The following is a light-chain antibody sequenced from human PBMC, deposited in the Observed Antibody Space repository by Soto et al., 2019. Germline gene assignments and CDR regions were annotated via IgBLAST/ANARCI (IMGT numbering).Light chain of an antibody. CDR1: QSVSSIY. Sequence: EIVLTQSPGTLSLSPGERATLSCRASQSVSSIYLAWYQQKPGQAPRLLIYGASSRATSIPDRFSGSGSGTDFTLTISRLEPEDFAVYYCQQYGSSALTFGGGTKVEIK. CDR3: QQYGSSALT. CDR2: GAS. J-gene: IGKJ4*01. V-gene: IGKV3-20*01.